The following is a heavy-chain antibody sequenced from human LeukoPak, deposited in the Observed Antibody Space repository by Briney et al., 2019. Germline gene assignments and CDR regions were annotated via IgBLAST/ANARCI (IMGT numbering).Heavy chain of an antibody. V-gene: IGHV4-30-4*08. Sequence: SETLSLTCTVSGGSISSGDYYWSWIRQPPGKGLEWIGYIYYSGSTYYNPSLKSRVTISVDTSKNQFSLKLSSVTAADTAVYYYARTDFWSGHYYFDYWGQGTLVTVSS. CDR1: GGSISSGDYY. CDR3: ARTDFWSGHYYFDY. D-gene: IGHD3-3*01. J-gene: IGHJ4*02. CDR2: IYYSGST.